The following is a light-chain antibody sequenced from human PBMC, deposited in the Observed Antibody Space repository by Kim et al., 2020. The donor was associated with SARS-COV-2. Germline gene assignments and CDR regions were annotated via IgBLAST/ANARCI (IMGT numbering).Light chain of an antibody. J-gene: IGLJ2*01. Sequence: SVLTQPPSVSAAPGQKVTISCSGSSSNIGNNYVSWYQQLPGTAPKLLIYDNNKRPSGIPDRFSGSKSGTSATLGITGLQTGDEADYYCGTWDSSLSAVVFGGGTQLTV. CDR2: DNN. CDR1: SSNIGNNY. CDR3: GTWDSSLSAVV. V-gene: IGLV1-51*01.